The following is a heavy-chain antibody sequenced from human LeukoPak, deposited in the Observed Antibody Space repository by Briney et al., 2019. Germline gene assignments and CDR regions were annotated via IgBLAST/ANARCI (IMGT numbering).Heavy chain of an antibody. CDR3: ARAGATVVEPTKGHNWFDP. V-gene: IGHV1-18*04. CDR1: GYTFTGYY. D-gene: IGHD2-15*01. Sequence: ASVKVSCKASGYTFTGYYMHWVRQAPGQGLEWMGWISAYNGNTNYAQKLQGRVTMTTDTSTSTAYMELRSLRSDDTAVYYCARAGATVVEPTKGHNWFDPWGQGTLVTVSS. J-gene: IGHJ5*02. CDR2: ISAYNGNT.